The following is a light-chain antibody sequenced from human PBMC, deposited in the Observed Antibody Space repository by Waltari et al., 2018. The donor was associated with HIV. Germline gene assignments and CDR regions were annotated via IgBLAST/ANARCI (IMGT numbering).Light chain of an antibody. V-gene: IGKV3D-15*01. J-gene: IGKJ2*01. CDR3: QQYNNWPPQYT. CDR2: GAS. Sequence: EIVMTQSPATLSVSPGERATLSCRASQSISSNLAWYQQKTGQAPRLLIHGASTRATGIPARFSGSGSGTEFTLTIRSLQSEDFAVYYCQQYNNWPPQYTFGQGTKLEIK. CDR1: QSISSN.